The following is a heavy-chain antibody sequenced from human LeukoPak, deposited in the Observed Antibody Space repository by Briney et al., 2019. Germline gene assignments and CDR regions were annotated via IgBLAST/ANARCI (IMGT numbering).Heavy chain of an antibody. V-gene: IGHV3-21*01. CDR3: ARFTSGGMAMVYCSSTSCYYYFDY. CDR2: ISSSSSYI. CDR1: GFTFSSYS. J-gene: IGHJ4*02. Sequence: GGSLRLSCAASGFTFSSYSMNRVRQAPGKGLEWVSSISSSSSYIYYADSVKGRFTISRDNAKNSLYLQMNSLRAEDTAVYYCARFTSGGMAMVYCSSTSCYYYFDYWGQGTLVTVSS. D-gene: IGHD2-2*01.